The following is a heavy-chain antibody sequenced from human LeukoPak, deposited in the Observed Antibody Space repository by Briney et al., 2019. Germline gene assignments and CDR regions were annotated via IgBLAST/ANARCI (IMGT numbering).Heavy chain of an antibody. CDR3: ARTPPPYYFDY. D-gene: IGHD2-15*01. Sequence: GGSLRLSCAASGFTVSSNYMSWVRQAPGKGLEWVSVIYSGGSTYYADSVKGRFTISRDNSKNTLYLQMNSLRAEDTAVYYCARTPPPYYFDYWGQGTLVTVSS. CDR1: GFTVSSNY. V-gene: IGHV3-53*01. J-gene: IGHJ4*02. CDR2: IYSGGST.